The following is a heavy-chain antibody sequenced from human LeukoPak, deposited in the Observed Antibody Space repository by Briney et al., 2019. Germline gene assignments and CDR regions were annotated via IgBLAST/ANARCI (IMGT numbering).Heavy chain of an antibody. CDR3: TRSGLTGMRKYPRADYYYYGMDV. Sequence: SETLSLTRTVSGGSISSYYWSWIRQPAGKGLEWIGRIYTSGSTNYNPSLKSRVTISVDTSKNQFSLKLTSVTAADTAVYYCTRSGLTGMRKYPRADYYYYGMDVWGQGTAVTVSS. V-gene: IGHV4-4*07. CDR1: GGSISSYY. D-gene: IGHD1-14*01. CDR2: IYTSGST. J-gene: IGHJ6*02.